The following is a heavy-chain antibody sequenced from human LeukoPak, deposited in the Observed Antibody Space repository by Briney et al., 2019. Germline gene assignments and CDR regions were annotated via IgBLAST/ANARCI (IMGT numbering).Heavy chain of an antibody. CDR1: GCSITGYH. D-gene: IGHD6-19*01. CDR2: MYHSGST. CDR3: ARHADTGWFNFDY. J-gene: IGHJ4*02. V-gene: IGHV4-59*08. Sequence: SETLSLTCTVSGCSITGYHWSWIRQPPGKGLEWIGYMYHSGSTKYNPSLKSRVTISVDTSKNQFSLKLSSVTAADTAVYFCARHADTGWFNFDYWGQGTLVTVSS.